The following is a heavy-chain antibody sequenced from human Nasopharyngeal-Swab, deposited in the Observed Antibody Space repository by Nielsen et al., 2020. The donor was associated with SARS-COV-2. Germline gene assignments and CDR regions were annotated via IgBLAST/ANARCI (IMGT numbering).Heavy chain of an antibody. D-gene: IGHD6-13*01. J-gene: IGHJ6*02. CDR3: ATMPFIAAAVTDYYYGMDV. CDR2: ISWNSGSI. CDR1: GFTFDDYA. Sequence: SLKISCAASGFTFDDYAMHWARQAPGKGLEWVSGISWNSGSIGYADSVKGRFTISRDNAKNSLYLQMNSLRAEDTALYYCATMPFIAAAVTDYYYGMDVWGQGTTVTVSS. V-gene: IGHV3-9*01.